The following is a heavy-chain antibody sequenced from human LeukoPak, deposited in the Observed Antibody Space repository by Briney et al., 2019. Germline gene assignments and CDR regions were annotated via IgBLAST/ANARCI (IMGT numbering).Heavy chain of an antibody. CDR1: GGSFSGYY. CDR3: AKSNGYGLVDI. Sequence: PSETLSLTCAVYGGSFSGYYWSWIRQPPGKGLEWIGEINHSGSTNYNPSLKSRVTISVDTSRNQFSLKLSSVTAADTAVYYCAKSNGYGLVDIWGQGTMVTVSS. J-gene: IGHJ3*02. CDR2: INHSGST. V-gene: IGHV4-34*01. D-gene: IGHD3-10*01.